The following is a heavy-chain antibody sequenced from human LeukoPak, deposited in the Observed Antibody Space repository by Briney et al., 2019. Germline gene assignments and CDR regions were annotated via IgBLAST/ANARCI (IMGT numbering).Heavy chain of an antibody. CDR3: AKAPSLEMATIDY. D-gene: IGHD5-24*01. V-gene: IGHV3-23*01. J-gene: IGHJ4*02. CDR2: ISGSGGST. Sequence: GGSLRLSCAASGSTFSSYGMSWVRQAPGKGLEWVSAISGSGGSTYYADSVKGRFTISRDNSKNTLYLQMNSLRAEDTAVYYCAKAPSLEMATIDYWGQGTLVTVSS. CDR1: GSTFSSYG.